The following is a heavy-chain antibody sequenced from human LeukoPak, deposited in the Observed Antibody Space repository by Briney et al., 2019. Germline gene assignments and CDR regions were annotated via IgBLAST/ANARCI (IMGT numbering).Heavy chain of an antibody. CDR1: GGSISSGSYY. Sequence: PSETLSLTCTVSGGSISSGSYYWGWIRQPPGKGLEWIGNIYHTGSTYYNPSLKSRVTISVDTSKNQFSLRLRSVTAADTAMYYCAREGVTMIWGQGTLVTVSA. V-gene: IGHV4-39*02. D-gene: IGHD3-22*01. J-gene: IGHJ4*02. CDR3: AREGVTMI. CDR2: IYHTGST.